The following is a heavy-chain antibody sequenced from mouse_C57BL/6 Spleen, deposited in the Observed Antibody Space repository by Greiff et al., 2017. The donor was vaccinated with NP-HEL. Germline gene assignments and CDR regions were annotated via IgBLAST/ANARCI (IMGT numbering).Heavy chain of an antibody. V-gene: IGHV1-80*01. CDR2: IYPGDGDT. J-gene: IGHJ3*01. D-gene: IGHD2-1*01. Sequence: QVQLKQSGAELVKPGASVKISCKASGYAFSSYWMNWVKQRPGKGLEWIGQIYPGDGDTNYNGKFKGKATLTADKSSSTAYMQLSSLTSEDSAVYFCAREDYGNGFAYWGQGTLVTVSA. CDR3: AREDYGNGFAY. CDR1: GYAFSSYW.